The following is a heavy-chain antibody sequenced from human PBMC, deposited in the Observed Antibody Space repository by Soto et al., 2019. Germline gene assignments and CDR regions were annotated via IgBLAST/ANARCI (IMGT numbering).Heavy chain of an antibody. D-gene: IGHD6-6*01. CDR1: GYTFTSYD. V-gene: IGHV1-8*01. CDR2: MNPNRGNT. Sequence: ASVKVSCKASGYTFTSYDINWVRQATGQGLEWMGWMNPNRGNTGYAQKFQGRVTMTRNTSISTAYMKLSSLRSEATAVYYCARGRPVYSSSSRGIDPWGQGTLVTVSS. CDR3: ARGRPVYSSSSRGIDP. J-gene: IGHJ5*02.